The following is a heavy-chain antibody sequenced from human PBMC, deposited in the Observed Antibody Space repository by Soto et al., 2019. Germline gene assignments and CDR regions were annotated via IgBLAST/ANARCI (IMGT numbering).Heavy chain of an antibody. CDR2: IIPIFGTA. V-gene: IGHV1-69*01. CDR1: GGTFSSYA. J-gene: IGHJ5*02. CDR3: ARSLRGSRKGNWFDP. D-gene: IGHD3-16*01. Sequence: QVQLVQSGAEVKKPGSSVKVSCKASGGTFSSYAIGWVRQAPGQGLEWMGGIIPIFGTANYAQKFQGRVTITADESTRTAYMELSSLRYEHTAVYYCARSLRGSRKGNWFDPWGQGTLVTVSS.